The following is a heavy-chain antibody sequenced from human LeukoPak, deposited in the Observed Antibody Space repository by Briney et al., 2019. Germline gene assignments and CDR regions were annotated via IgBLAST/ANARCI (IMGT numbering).Heavy chain of an antibody. J-gene: IGHJ6*02. CDR2: ISGSGGST. V-gene: IGHV3-23*01. Sequence: GGSLRLSCTASGFTLRSFWMSWVRQAPGKGLEWVSAISGSGGSTYYADSVKGRFTISRDNSKNTLYLQMNSLRAEDTAVYYCAKDLRGATHYYGMDVWGQGTTVTVSS. CDR3: AKDLRGATHYYGMDV. CDR1: GFTLRSFW. D-gene: IGHD1-26*01.